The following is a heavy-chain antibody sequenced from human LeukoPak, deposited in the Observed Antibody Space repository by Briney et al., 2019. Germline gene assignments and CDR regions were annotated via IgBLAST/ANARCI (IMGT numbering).Heavy chain of an antibody. D-gene: IGHD5-12*01. Sequence: ASVKVSCKASGYTFTGYYMNWVRQAPGQGLEWMGRINPNSGDTDYAQKFQGRVIMTRDTSISTAYMEVSRLRSDDTAVYYCARVDSGHDYGPSWGQGTTVTVSS. J-gene: IGHJ3*01. V-gene: IGHV1-2*06. CDR2: INPNSGDT. CDR3: ARVDSGHDYGPS. CDR1: GYTFTGYY.